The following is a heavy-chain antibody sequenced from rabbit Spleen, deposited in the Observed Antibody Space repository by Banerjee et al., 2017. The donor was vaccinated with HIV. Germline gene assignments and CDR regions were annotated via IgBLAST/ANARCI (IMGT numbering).Heavy chain of an antibody. J-gene: IGHJ4*01. D-gene: IGHD1-1*01. Sequence: QEQLEESGGGLVKPEGSLTLTCKASGFSFSDRDVMCWVRQAPGKGLEWIACIDTGSSGDTYYASWAKGRFTISKTSSTTVTLQMTSLTAADTATYFCARDLVGVIGWNFYLWGPGTLVTVS. V-gene: IGHV1S45*01. CDR1: GFSFSDRDV. CDR2: IDTGSSGDT. CDR3: ARDLVGVIGWNFYL.